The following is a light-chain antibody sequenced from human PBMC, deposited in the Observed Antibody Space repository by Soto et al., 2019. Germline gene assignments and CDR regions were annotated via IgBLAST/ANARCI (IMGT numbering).Light chain of an antibody. V-gene: IGLV2-23*02. J-gene: IGLJ1*01. CDR1: SSDVGGYNY. CDR3: CSSGGSPTYV. CDR2: EVS. Sequence: QSSLTQPASVSGSPGQSITISCTGTSSDVGGYNYVSWSQQHPGKAPKLMIYEVSNRPSGVSNRFSGSKSGNTASLTISGLKVEDEADYYCCSSGGSPTYVFGTGTKLTVL.